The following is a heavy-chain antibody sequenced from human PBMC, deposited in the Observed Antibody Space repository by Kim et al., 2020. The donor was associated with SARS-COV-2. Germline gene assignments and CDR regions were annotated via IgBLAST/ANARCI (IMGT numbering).Heavy chain of an antibody. CDR2: TSGSGGSS. V-gene: IGHV3-23*01. CDR3: ARVAGYSGTSSLDL. CDR1: GFTFSSYA. J-gene: IGHJ5*02. D-gene: IGHD1-26*01. Sequence: GGSLRLSCVASGFTFSSYALSWVRQAPGKGLEWVSTTSGSGGSSYYADSVMGRFIISRDSSKNTLYLQMSGLRAEDTAMYFCARVAGYSGTSSLDLWGQG.